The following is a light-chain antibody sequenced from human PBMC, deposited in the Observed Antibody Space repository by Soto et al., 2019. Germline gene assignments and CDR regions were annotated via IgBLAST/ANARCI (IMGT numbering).Light chain of an antibody. CDR3: QSYDNTLSDYV. CDR2: SNS. J-gene: IGLJ1*01. V-gene: IGLV1-40*01. CDR1: SSNIGAGYD. Sequence: VLAQPPSVSGAPGQKVTISCTGSSSNIGAGYDLHWYQQLPGTAPKLLLYSNSNRPSGVPDRFSGSKSGTSASLAITGLQAEDEADYYCQSYDNTLSDYVFGHETKLTV.